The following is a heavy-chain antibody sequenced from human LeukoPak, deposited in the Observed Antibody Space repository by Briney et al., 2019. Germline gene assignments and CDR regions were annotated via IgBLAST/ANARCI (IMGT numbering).Heavy chain of an antibody. CDR3: ARATASGSGRAYDH. CDR1: GESMIGHY. V-gene: IGHV4-34*01. CDR2: IHHSGGT. J-gene: IGHJ4*02. Sequence: SETLSLTCAVYGESMIGHYWTWIRQPPGKRLEWIGEIHHSGGTNSNPSLQNRLTMSIDMSKNQFSLKPKSVTAADTAVYYCARATASGSGRAYDHWAQGNLVPVS. D-gene: IGHD3-10*01.